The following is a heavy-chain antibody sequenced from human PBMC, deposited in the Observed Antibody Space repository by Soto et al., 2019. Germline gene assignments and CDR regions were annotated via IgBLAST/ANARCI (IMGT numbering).Heavy chain of an antibody. V-gene: IGHV4-59*08. CDR2: IYYSGST. CDR1: GGSISNYY. CDR3: ARSHDILTGYSFDY. J-gene: IGHJ4*02. Sequence: SETLSLTCTVSGGSISNYYWSWIRQPPGKGLEWIGYIYYSGSTNYNPSLKSRVTISVDTSKSRFSLNLSFVTAADTAVYYCARSHDILTGYSFDYWGQGTLVTVSS. D-gene: IGHD3-9*01.